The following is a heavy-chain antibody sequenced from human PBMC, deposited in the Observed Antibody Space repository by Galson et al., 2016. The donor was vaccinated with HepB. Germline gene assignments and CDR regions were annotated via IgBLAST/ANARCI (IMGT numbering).Heavy chain of an antibody. D-gene: IGHD6-19*01. CDR2: ISAYNGDT. Sequence: SVKVSCKASGYSFTNYGVTWVRQAPGQGLEWVAWISAYNGDTNYAPKLQGRVTMTTDTSMATAYMELRSLRSDDTAVYYCARSSSGWFGYGMDVWGQGTLVTVSS. CDR1: GYSFTNYG. V-gene: IGHV1-18*01. J-gene: IGHJ6*02. CDR3: ARSSSGWFGYGMDV.